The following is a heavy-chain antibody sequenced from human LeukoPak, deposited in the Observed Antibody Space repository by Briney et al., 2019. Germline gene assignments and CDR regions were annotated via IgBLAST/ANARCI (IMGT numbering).Heavy chain of an antibody. CDR2: IYPGDSNL. CDR3: AAINHPWGLLY. D-gene: IGHD3-16*01. Sequence: GGSLKISCEASGYTFTTYWIGWVRQLPGKGLDWVGYIYPGDSNLGYNPSFQGQVTVSVDKSITTAYLQWSSLKASDTGTYLCAAINHPWGLLYWGQGTPVTVSS. CDR1: GYTFTTYW. J-gene: IGHJ4*02. V-gene: IGHV5-51*01.